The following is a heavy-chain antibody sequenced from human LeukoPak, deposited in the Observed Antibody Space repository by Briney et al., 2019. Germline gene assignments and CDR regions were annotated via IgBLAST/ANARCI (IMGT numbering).Heavy chain of an antibody. Sequence: GGSLRLSCAASGFTFSSYSMNWVRQAPGKGLEWVSYISRDSGATYYADSMRGRFTISRDNAKNSLSLQMSSLRPEDTAIYFCARDHVRAFDIWGQGTMVTVSS. CDR2: ISRDSGAT. J-gene: IGHJ3*02. V-gene: IGHV3-48*01. CDR1: GFTFSSYS. CDR3: ARDHVRAFDI.